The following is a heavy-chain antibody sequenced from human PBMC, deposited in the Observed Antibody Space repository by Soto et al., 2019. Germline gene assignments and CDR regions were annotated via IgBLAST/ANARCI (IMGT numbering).Heavy chain of an antibody. CDR2: ISYDGSNK. J-gene: IGHJ4*02. CDR3: ARVGRLHYFDY. D-gene: IGHD4-17*01. Sequence: QVQLVESGGGVVQPGRSLRLSCAASGFTFSSYAMHWVRQAPGKGLEWVAVISYDGSNKYYADSVKGRFTISRDNSKNTRDLQMNSLRAEDTAVYYCARVGRLHYFDYWGQGTLVTVSS. V-gene: IGHV3-30-3*01. CDR1: GFTFSSYA.